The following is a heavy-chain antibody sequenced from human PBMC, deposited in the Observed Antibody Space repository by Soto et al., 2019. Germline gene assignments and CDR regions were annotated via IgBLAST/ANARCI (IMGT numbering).Heavy chain of an antibody. J-gene: IGHJ3*02. V-gene: IGHV1-69*08. CDR2: IIPILNVA. CDR1: GGTLNSYN. CDR3: ARERAPYYYGSGNSDAFDI. Sequence: QVQLVQSGAEVKRPGSSVKVSCQASGGTLNSYNIIWVRQAPGQGLEWMGRIIPILNVAKYAQAFQGRVIITADKSTSTDYMELNSLRSEDTAVYYCARERAPYYYGSGNSDAFDIWGQGTMVTVSS. D-gene: IGHD3-10*01.